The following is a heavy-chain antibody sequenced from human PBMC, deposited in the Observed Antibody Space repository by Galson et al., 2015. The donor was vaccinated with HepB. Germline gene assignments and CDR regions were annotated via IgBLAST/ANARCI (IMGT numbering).Heavy chain of an antibody. CDR2: ISSSSYT. Sequence: SLRLSCAASGFTFSDYYMSWIRQAPGKGLEWVSYISSSSYTNYADSVKGRFTISRDNAKNSLYLQMNSLRAEDTAVYYCAREYPITMVRGVIRWFDPWGQGTLVTVS. D-gene: IGHD3-10*01. CDR3: AREYPITMVRGVIRWFDP. J-gene: IGHJ5*02. V-gene: IGHV3-11*06. CDR1: GFTFSDYY.